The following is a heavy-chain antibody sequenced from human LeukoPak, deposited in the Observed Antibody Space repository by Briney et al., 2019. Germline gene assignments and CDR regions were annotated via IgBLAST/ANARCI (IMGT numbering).Heavy chain of an antibody. Sequence: GGSLRLSCAASGFSFSTYSMNWVRRAPGKGLEWVSSISRNSRYIYYADSMRGRFTISRYNAKNSLYLQMNSLKPEDTAVYYCARVAEAAAFDSWGQGTLVTVSS. CDR3: ARVAEAAAFDS. CDR2: ISRNSRYI. J-gene: IGHJ4*02. V-gene: IGHV3-21*06. CDR1: GFSFSTYS. D-gene: IGHD6-13*01.